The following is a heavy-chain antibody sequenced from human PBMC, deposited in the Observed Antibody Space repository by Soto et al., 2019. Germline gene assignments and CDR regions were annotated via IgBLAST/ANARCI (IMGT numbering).Heavy chain of an antibody. J-gene: IGHJ1*01. CDR3: AKDGDILSGYPEYFQH. V-gene: IGHV3-23*01. D-gene: IGHD3-9*01. CDR1: GVACSRYA. CDR2: ISGGGGST. Sequence: GGSMGLSYETSGVACSRYAMSWVRQAPGKGLECVSSISGGGGSTYYADSVKGRSTISRDNSKNTLYLQMNSLRAEDTAVYYCAKDGDILSGYPEYFQHWGQGTLVTVSS.